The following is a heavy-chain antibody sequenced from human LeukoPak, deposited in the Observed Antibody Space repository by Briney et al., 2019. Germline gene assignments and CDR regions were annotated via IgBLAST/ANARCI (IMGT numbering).Heavy chain of an antibody. CDR2: IYYSGST. J-gene: IGHJ6*03. CDR3: ARERGLWGSLTPYYYYYYMDV. Sequence: SETLSLTCTVSGGSISSSSYYWGWIRQPPGKGLEWIGSIYYSGSTYYNPSLKSRVTMSVDTSKNQFSLKLSSVTAADTAVYYCARERGLWGSLTPYYYYYYMDVWGKGTTVTVSS. V-gene: IGHV4-39*07. CDR1: GGSISSSSYY. D-gene: IGHD3-16*01.